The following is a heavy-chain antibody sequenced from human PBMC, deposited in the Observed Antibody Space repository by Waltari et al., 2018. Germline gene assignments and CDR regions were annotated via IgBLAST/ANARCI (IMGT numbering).Heavy chain of an antibody. CDR2: IRREPYNYAT. Sequence: EVQVVESGGGLVQPGGSLKLSCATSGFSFRGPSIHWVRQTSGKGLEWVGRIRREPYNYATAYSASVKGRFTISRDDSKNTAFLQMNSLMTEDTAVYYCSGGEVTGTDFWGQGTLVTVSS. CDR3: SGGEVTGTDF. D-gene: IGHD6-19*01. J-gene: IGHJ4*02. V-gene: IGHV3-73*01. CDR1: GFSFRGPS.